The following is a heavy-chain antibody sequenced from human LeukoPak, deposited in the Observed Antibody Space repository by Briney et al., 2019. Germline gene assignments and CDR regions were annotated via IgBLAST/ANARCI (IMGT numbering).Heavy chain of an antibody. D-gene: IGHD3-22*01. J-gene: IGHJ4*02. CDR2: IYHSGST. V-gene: IGHV4-38-2*02. Sequence: SETLSLTCTVSGYSISRGYSWGWIRQPPGKGLEWIGNIYHSGSTNYSPSLKSRVTISVDTSKNQFSLKLSSETAADAAVYFCAREDYYNSGGYYPDYWGQGTLVTVSS. CDR3: AREDYYNSGGYYPDY. CDR1: GYSISRGYS.